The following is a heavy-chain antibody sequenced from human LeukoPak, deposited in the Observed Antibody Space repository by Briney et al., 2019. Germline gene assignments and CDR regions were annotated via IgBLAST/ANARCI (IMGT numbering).Heavy chain of an antibody. CDR1: GFTFISYW. CDR3: ARESASGSQIDY. V-gene: IGHV3-74*03. Sequence: PGRSLRLSCAASGFTFISYWMHWVRQAPGEGLVWVSRINSDGSSATYADSVKGRFTISRDNAKNTLYLQMNSLRDEDTAVYYCARESASGSQIDYWGQGTLVTVSS. CDR2: INSDGSSA. J-gene: IGHJ4*02. D-gene: IGHD3-10*01.